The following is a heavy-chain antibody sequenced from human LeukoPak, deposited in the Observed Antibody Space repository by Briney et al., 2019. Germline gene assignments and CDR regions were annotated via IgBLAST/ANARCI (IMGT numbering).Heavy chain of an antibody. D-gene: IGHD2/OR15-2a*01. CDR2: IFHTGYT. Sequence: SETLSLTCTVSGYPISMGYFWGWIRQPPGKGLEWIGSIFHTGYTFYDPSFKRRLTISVDTSKNQFSLRLSSVTAADTAVYYCAREELSPYNWFDPWGQGTLVTVSS. CDR3: AREELSPYNWFDP. V-gene: IGHV4-38-2*02. CDR1: GYPISMGYF. J-gene: IGHJ5*02.